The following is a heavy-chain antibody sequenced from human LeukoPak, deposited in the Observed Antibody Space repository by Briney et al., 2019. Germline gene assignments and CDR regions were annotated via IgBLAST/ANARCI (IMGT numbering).Heavy chain of an antibody. D-gene: IGHD3-22*01. J-gene: IGHJ4*02. CDR2: IKQDGSEK. Sequence: PGGSLRLSCAASGFTFSSYWMSWVRQAPGKGLEWAANIKQDGSEKYYVDSVKGRFTISRDNAKNSLYLQMNSLRAEDTAVYYCARDWADTMIPLGRFDYWGQGTLVTVSS. CDR1: GFTFSSYW. CDR3: ARDWADTMIPLGRFDY. V-gene: IGHV3-7*01.